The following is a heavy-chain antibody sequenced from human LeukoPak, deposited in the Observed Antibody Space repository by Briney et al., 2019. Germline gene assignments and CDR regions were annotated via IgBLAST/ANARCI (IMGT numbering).Heavy chain of an antibody. CDR1: VFTFSIYS. CDR3: ARDARGSTIPFDY. CDR2: ISGGSSTI. Sequence: EGSLTLSCAASVFTFSIYSVNWVRQAPEGAREWVSYISGGSSTIYYADSMKGRFTTTRDNTKNSRQLQINSLGDEDTAVYFCARDARGSTIPFDYWGQGTLVTVSS. D-gene: IGHD1-26*01. J-gene: IGHJ4*02. V-gene: IGHV3-48*02.